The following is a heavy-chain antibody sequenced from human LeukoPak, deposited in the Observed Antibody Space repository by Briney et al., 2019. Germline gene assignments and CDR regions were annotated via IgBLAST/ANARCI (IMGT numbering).Heavy chain of an antibody. CDR2: ISWNSGSI. V-gene: IGHV3-9*01. CDR1: GFTFDDYA. Sequence: GRSLRLSCAASGFTFDDYAMHWVRQAPGKGLEWVSGISWNSGSIGYADSVKGRFTISRDNAKNSLYLQMNSLRAEDTALYYCAKDRKTVTESGYYYGMDVWGQGTTVTVSS. J-gene: IGHJ6*02. CDR3: AKDRKTVTESGYYYGMDV. D-gene: IGHD4-17*01.